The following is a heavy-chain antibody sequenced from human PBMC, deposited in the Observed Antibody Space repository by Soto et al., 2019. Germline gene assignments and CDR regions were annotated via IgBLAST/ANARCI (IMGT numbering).Heavy chain of an antibody. CDR1: GGSVSSGSYY. Sequence: QVQLQESGPGLVKPSETLSLTCTVSGGSVSSGSYYWSWIRQPPGKGLEWIGYIYYSGSTNYNPSLKRRVTISVDTSKNQFSLKLSSVTAADTAVYYCARDKKVARYYGMDVWGQGTTVTVSS. CDR2: IYYSGST. J-gene: IGHJ6*02. V-gene: IGHV4-61*01. CDR3: ARDKKVARYYGMDV. D-gene: IGHD2-15*01.